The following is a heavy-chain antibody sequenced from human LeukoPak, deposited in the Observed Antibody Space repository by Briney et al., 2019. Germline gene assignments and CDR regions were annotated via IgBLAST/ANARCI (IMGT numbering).Heavy chain of an antibody. CDR3: ATRRFLEPPDAFDI. D-gene: IGHD3-3*01. CDR1: GYIFTNYY. V-gene: IGHV1-46*01. Sequence: GASVKVSCKASGYIFTNYYMYWVRQAPGQGLEWMGIINPSGGSTSYAQKFQGRVTMTRDTSTSTVYMELSSLRSEDTAVYYCATRRFLEPPDAFDIWGQGTMVTVSS. CDR2: INPSGGST. J-gene: IGHJ3*02.